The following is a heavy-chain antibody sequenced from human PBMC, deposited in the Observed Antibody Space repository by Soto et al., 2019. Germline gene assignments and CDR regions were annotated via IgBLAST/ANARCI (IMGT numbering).Heavy chain of an antibody. V-gene: IGHV3-15*01. D-gene: IGHD5-12*01. CDR2: VKSKTDGGTI. CDR3: IGTYSGSSTRFDY. CDR1: GFTFSNAW. J-gene: IGHJ4*02. Sequence: EVQLVESGGGLVKPGGSLRLSCAASGFTFSNAWMTWVRQAPGKGLEWVGRVKSKTDGGTIDYAAPVKDRFTISRDDSKNTLYLQMNSLKTEDTAVYYCIGTYSGSSTRFDYWGQGTLVTVSS.